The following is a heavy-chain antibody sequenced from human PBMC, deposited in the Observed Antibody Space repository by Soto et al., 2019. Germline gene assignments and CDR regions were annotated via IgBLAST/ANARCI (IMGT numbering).Heavy chain of an antibody. CDR3: ARGYYVWGSYRYHFDY. Sequence: GASVNVSCKASGGTFSSYSISWVRQAPGQGLEWMGGIIPIFGTANYAQKFQGRVTITADKSTSTAYMELSSLRSEDTAVYYCARGYYVWGSYRYHFDYWGQGTLVTVSS. CDR1: GGTFSSYS. J-gene: IGHJ4*02. V-gene: IGHV1-69*06. D-gene: IGHD3-16*02. CDR2: IIPIFGTA.